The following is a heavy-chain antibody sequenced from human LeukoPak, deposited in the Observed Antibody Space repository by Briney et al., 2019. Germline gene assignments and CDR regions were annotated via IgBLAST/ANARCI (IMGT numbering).Heavy chain of an antibody. D-gene: IGHD1-26*01. CDR2: IYYSGST. J-gene: IGHJ5*02. CDR1: GGSISSYY. CDR3: ARDLGSS. V-gene: IGHV4-59*01. Sequence: SETLSLTCTVSGGSISSYYWSWTRQPPGKGLEWIGYIYYSGSTNYNPSLKSRVTISVDTSKNQFSLKLSSVTAADTAVYYCARDLGSSWGQGTLVTVSS.